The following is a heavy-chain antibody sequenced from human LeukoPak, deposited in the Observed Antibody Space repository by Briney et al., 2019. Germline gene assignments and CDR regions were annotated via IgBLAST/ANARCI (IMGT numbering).Heavy chain of an antibody. CDR3: ARVGRGFLEWLPMNYFDY. CDR1: GGSFSGYY. V-gene: IGHV4-34*01. D-gene: IGHD3-3*01. J-gene: IGHJ4*02. Sequence: PSETLSLTCAVYGGSFSGYYWSWIRQPPGKGLEWIGEINHSGSTNYNPSLKSRVTISVDTSKNQFSLKLSSVTAADTAVYYCARVGRGFLEWLPMNYFDYWGQGTLVTVSS. CDR2: INHSGST.